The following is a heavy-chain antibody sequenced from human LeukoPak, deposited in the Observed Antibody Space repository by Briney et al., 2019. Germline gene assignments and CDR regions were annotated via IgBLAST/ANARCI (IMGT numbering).Heavy chain of an antibody. CDR2: FSDSGST. CDR3: ARVGYNSAFDI. V-gene: IGHV4-59*01. Sequence: KPSETLSLTCTVSGGSISSYYWSWIRQPPGKGLEWIGYFSDSGSTNYNPSLKSRVTMSVDTSKNQFSLKLNSVTAADTAVYYCARVGYNSAFDIWGQGTMVTVSS. J-gene: IGHJ3*02. CDR1: GGSISSYY. D-gene: IGHD5-24*01.